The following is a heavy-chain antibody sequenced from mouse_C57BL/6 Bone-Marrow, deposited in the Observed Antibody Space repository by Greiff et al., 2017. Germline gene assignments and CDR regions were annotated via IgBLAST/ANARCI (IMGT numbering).Heavy chain of an antibody. D-gene: IGHD2-3*01. CDR2: INYDGSST. CDR3: ARVDGYYEGMDY. J-gene: IGHJ4*01. V-gene: IGHV5-16*01. Sequence: EVHLVESEGGLVQPGSSMKLSCTASGFTFSDYYMAWVRQVPVQGLEWVSNINYDGSSTYYLDSLKSRFIISRDNAKNILYLQMSSLKSEDTATDYCARVDGYYEGMDYWGQGTSVTVSS. CDR1: GFTFSDYY.